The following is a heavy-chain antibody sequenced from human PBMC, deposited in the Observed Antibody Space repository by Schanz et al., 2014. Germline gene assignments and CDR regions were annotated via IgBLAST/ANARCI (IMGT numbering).Heavy chain of an antibody. CDR3: ARDGGRDGYNLAFDV. D-gene: IGHD5-12*01. J-gene: IGHJ3*01. Sequence: EVQVVESGGDLVQPGGSLRLSCAASGFTVSSNYMSWVRQAPGKGLEWVSSIRGSGGGTDYADSVKGRFTISRDNSKNTLYLQMNSLRAEDTAVYFCARDGGRDGYNLAFDVWGQGTLVTVSS. CDR1: GFTVSSNY. CDR2: IRGSGGGT. V-gene: IGHV3-23*04.